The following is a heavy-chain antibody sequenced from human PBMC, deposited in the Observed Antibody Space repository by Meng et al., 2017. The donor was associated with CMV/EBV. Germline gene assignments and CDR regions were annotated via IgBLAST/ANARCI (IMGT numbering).Heavy chain of an antibody. V-gene: IGHV3-30-3*01. CDR3: AREVVREESWFDP. CDR2: ISYDGSNK. D-gene: IGHD6-6*01. Sequence: GGPLRLSCAASGFTFSSYAMHWVRQAPGKGLEWVAVISYDGSNKYYADSVKGRFTISRDNSKNTLYLQMNSLRAEDTAVYYCAREVVREESWFDPWGQGTLVTVSS. CDR1: GFTFSSYA. J-gene: IGHJ5*02.